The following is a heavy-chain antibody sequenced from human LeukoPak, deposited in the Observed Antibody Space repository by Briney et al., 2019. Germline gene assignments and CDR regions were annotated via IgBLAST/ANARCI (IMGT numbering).Heavy chain of an antibody. CDR1: GGSISSSSYY. CDR3: ARHRWPDYSLDY. CDR2: IYYSGST. D-gene: IGHD4-11*01. Sequence: PSETLSLTCTVSGGSISSSSYYWGWIRQPPGKGLEWIGSIYYSGSTYYNPSRKRRVTISVDTSKNQFSLKLSSVTAADTAVYYCARHRWPDYSLDYWGQGTLVTVSS. J-gene: IGHJ4*02. V-gene: IGHV4-39*01.